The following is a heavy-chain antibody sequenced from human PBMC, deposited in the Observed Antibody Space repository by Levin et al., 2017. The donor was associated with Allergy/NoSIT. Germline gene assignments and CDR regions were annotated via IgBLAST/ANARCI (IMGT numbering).Heavy chain of an antibody. Sequence: VASVKVSCVASGFTFDNFWMNWVRQAPGKGLEWVANINQYGSRKNHVDSVKGRFTISRDNAKNSLDLQMSSLRAEDTAVYFCARGGSGGGGVFDFWGQGILVTVSS. J-gene: IGHJ4*02. CDR3: ARGGSGGGGVFDF. CDR2: INQYGSRK. CDR1: GFTFDNFW. D-gene: IGHD2-8*02. V-gene: IGHV3-7*01.